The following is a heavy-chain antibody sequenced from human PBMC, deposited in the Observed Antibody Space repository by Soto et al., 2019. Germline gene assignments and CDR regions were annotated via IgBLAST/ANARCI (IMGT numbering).Heavy chain of an antibody. D-gene: IGHD4-4*01. CDR2: IKPDESEK. Sequence: EVQLVESGGGLVQPGGSLRLSCTAYGFTFSDSWMTWVRQAPGKGLEWVARIKPDESEKKYADSVKGRCAISRDNAKNSMYLQMDSLRGEDTAVYYCVRGGSNYAYWGQGTLVTVSS. J-gene: IGHJ4*02. CDR1: GFTFSDSW. CDR3: VRGGSNYAY. V-gene: IGHV3-7*01.